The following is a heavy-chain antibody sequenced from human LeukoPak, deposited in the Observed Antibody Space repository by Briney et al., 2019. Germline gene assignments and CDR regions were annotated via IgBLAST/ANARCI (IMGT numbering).Heavy chain of an antibody. J-gene: IGHJ3*02. CDR2: TRDKARNYRT. CDR3: ARDGGKGDNSAFDI. CDR1: GVTLSDHH. Sequence: GGSLRLSCAASGVTLSDHHMDWVRLAPGKGLEWVGRTRDKARNYRTEYAASVDGRFTISRDNSRNSVYLQMNSLKTEDTAVYFCARDGGKGDNSAFDIWGQGTVVTVSS. V-gene: IGHV3-72*01. D-gene: IGHD3-16*01.